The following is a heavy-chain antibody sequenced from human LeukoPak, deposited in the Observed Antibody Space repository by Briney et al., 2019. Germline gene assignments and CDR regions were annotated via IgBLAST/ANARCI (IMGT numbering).Heavy chain of an antibody. V-gene: IGHV1-18*01. CDR2: ISCYNRDT. D-gene: IGHD5/OR15-5a*01. CDR3: ARDPSNTSGYRVYHDY. CDR1: GYTFNKYG. J-gene: IGHJ4*02. Sequence: ASVKVPCKASGYTFNKYGISWVRQAPGQGLEWMGWISCYNRDTRYAQKFQGRVTMTTDTSTSTVHMGLRSLRSDDTAVYYCARDPSNTSGYRVYHDYWGQGALVTVSS.